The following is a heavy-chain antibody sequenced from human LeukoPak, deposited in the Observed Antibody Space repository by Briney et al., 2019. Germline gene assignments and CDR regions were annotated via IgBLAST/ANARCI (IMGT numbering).Heavy chain of an antibody. CDR1: GFTFSNAW. V-gene: IGHV3-15*01. Sequence: AGGSLRLSCAASGFTFSNAWMSWVRQAPGKGLEWVGRIKSKTDGGTTDYAAPVKGRFTISRDDSKNTLYLEMNNLKIEDTAMYFCFTYYFDYWGQGTLVTVSS. CDR3: FTYYFDY. CDR2: IKSKTDGGTT. J-gene: IGHJ4*02.